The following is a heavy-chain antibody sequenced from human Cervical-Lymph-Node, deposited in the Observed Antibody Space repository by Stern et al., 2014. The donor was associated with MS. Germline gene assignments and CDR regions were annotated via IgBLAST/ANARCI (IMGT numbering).Heavy chain of an antibody. J-gene: IGHJ6*02. D-gene: IGHD4-17*01. CDR1: GFTFSDYI. CDR2: ISRRGSTK. Sequence: VQLVESGGGLVKPGGSLRLSCAASGFTFSDYIMSWIRQPPGKRLEWVSYISRRGSTKYYADSVKGRFTISRDNAKNSLYLQMNSLRAEDTAVYYCAREDGDYGGGYYSYYGMDVWGQGTTVTVSS. V-gene: IGHV3-11*01. CDR3: AREDGDYGGGYYSYYGMDV.